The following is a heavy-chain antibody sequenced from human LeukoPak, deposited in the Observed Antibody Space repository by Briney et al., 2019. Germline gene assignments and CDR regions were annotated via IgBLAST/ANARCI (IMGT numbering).Heavy chain of an antibody. Sequence: SVKVSCKASGGTFSSYAISWVRQAPGQGLEWMGGTIPIFGTANYAQKFQGRVTITADESTSTAYMELSSLRSEDTAVYYCARENGDRVAYYFDYWGQGTLVTVSS. CDR3: ARENGDRVAYYFDY. CDR2: TIPIFGTA. D-gene: IGHD3-3*01. V-gene: IGHV1-69*13. J-gene: IGHJ4*02. CDR1: GGTFSSYA.